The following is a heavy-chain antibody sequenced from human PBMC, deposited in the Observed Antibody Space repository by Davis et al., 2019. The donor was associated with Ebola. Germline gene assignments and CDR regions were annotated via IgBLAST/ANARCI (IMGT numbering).Heavy chain of an antibody. CDR1: GFIFSTYS. Sequence: GESLKISCAASGFIFSTYSMNWVRQAPGKGLEWVSSISSRSYYIYYSDSLKGRFTISRDNARNYVYLQMNSLRAEDTAVYYCARGGYYDSSGYSHDAFDIWGQGTMVSVSS. D-gene: IGHD3-22*01. CDR2: ISSRSYYI. CDR3: ARGGYYDSSGYSHDAFDI. V-gene: IGHV3-21*01. J-gene: IGHJ3*02.